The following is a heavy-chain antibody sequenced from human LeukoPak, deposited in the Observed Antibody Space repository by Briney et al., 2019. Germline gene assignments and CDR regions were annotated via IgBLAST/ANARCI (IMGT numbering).Heavy chain of an antibody. Sequence: EASVKVSCKASGYTFTDYYLDWVRQAPGQGLEWMGWIDPNSGGTFYAQRFQGRVTMTRDTSISTAYLEVSSLTSDDTALYYCAGLSRSAVPAEWGQGTLVTVSS. J-gene: IGHJ4*02. D-gene: IGHD2-2*01. V-gene: IGHV1-2*02. CDR3: AGLSRSAVPAE. CDR1: GYTFTDYY. CDR2: IDPNSGGT.